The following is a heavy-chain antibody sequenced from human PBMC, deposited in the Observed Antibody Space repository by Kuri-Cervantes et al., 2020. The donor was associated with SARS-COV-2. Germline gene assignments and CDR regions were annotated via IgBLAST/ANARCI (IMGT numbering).Heavy chain of an antibody. CDR3: ARDRSAWPFDY. CDR2: IIPDLGVT. D-gene: IGHD6-19*01. V-gene: IGHV1-69*04. CDR1: GVTFTRDT. J-gene: IGHJ4*02. Sequence: SVKVSCKASGVTFTRDTINWVRQAPGQGLEWMGRIIPDLGVTNYARKSQGRVTITADKSTNTAYMDLNSLTSEDTAVYYCARDRSAWPFDYWGQGTLVTVSS.